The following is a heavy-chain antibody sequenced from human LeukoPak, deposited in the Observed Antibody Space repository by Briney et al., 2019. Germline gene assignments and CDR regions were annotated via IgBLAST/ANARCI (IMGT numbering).Heavy chain of an antibody. CDR1: GFTFSSYA. D-gene: IGHD4-23*01. Sequence: GGSLRLSCAASGFTFSSYAMIWVRQAPGKGLEWVSAISGSGGSTYYADSVKGRFTISRDNSKNTLYLQMNSLRAEDTAVYYCAKKPTVVTEYYFDYWGQGTLVTVSS. CDR2: ISGSGGST. CDR3: AKKPTVVTEYYFDY. V-gene: IGHV3-23*01. J-gene: IGHJ4*02.